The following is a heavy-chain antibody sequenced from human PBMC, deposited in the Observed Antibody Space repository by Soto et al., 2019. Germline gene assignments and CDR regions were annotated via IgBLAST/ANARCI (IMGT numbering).Heavy chain of an antibody. V-gene: IGHV3-21*06. J-gene: IGHJ4*02. CDR1: GFTFTRYS. CDR3: ARESEDRTSNFDY. Sequence: PGGSLRLSCAASGFTFTRYSMNWVRQAPGKGLEWVSSISSTTNYIYYGDSMKGRFTISRDSAKNSLYLEMNSLRAEDTAVYYCARESEDRTSNFDYWGQGTVVTVSS. CDR2: ISSTTNYI.